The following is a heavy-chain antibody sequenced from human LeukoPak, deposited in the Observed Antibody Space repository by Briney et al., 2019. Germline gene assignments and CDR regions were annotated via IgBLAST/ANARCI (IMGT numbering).Heavy chain of an antibody. D-gene: IGHD5-24*01. CDR1: GFTFSSYA. CDR2: IYSGGST. Sequence: PGGSLRLSCAASGFTFSSYAMHWVRQAPGKGLEWVSVIYSGGSTYYADSVKGRFTISRDNSKNTLYLQMNSLGAEDTAVYYCAKDWGDGYNVFDYWGQGTLVTVSS. CDR3: AKDWGDGYNVFDY. J-gene: IGHJ4*02. V-gene: IGHV3-66*01.